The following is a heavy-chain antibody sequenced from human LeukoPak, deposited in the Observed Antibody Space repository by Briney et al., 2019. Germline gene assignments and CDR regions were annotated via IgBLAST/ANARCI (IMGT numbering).Heavy chain of an antibody. D-gene: IGHD2/OR15-2a*01. V-gene: IGHV4-59*01. J-gene: IGHJ4*02. CDR1: GGSISSYY. CDR3: ARAQVNSRYYFDY. CDR2: IYYSGST. Sequence: SETLSLTCTVSGGSISSYYWSWIRQPPGKGLEWIGYIYYSGSTNYNPSLKSRVTISVDTSKNQFSLKLSSVTAADTAVYYCARAQVNSRYYFDYWGQGTLVTVSS.